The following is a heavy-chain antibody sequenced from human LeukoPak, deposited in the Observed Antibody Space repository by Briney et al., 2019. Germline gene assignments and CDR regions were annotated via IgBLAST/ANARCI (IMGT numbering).Heavy chain of an antibody. V-gene: IGHV3-15*01. J-gene: IGHJ4*02. D-gene: IGHD3-10*01. CDR2: IKSKTDGGTT. CDR3: AKDRGALGY. CDR1: GFTFSSFA. Sequence: GGSLRLSCAASGFTFSSFAMSWVRQAPGKGLEWVGRIKSKTDGGTTAYAAPVKGRFTISRDDSKNTLYLQMNSLRAEDTAVYYCAKDRGALGYWGQGTLVTVSS.